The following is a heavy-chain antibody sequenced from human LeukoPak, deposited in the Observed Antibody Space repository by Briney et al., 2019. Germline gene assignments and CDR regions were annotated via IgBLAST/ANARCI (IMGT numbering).Heavy chain of an antibody. Sequence: SVTVSCKASGGTFSSYAISWVRQAPGQGLEWMGGIIPSFSSANYAQKFQGRVTITADESTSTAYMELSSLRSEDTAVYYCARGALDSGVLAVTPYYYGMDVWGQGTTVTVSS. V-gene: IGHV1-69*13. J-gene: IGHJ6*02. CDR1: GGTFSSYA. CDR3: ARGALDSGVLAVTPYYYGMDV. CDR2: IIPSFSSA. D-gene: IGHD4-17*01.